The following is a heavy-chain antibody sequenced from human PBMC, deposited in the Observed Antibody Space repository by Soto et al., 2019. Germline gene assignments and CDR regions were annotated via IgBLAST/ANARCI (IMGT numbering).Heavy chain of an antibody. J-gene: IGHJ3*02. V-gene: IGHV3-23*01. CDR1: GFTFSSYA. D-gene: IGHD3-3*01. CDR2: ISGSGGST. CDR3: AKVLRFLEWLLPHGNDAFDI. Sequence: PGGFLRLSCAASGFTFSSYAMSWVRQAPGKGLEWVSAISGSGGSTYYADSVKGRFTISRDNSKNTLYLQMNSLRAEDTAVYYCAKVLRFLEWLLPHGNDAFDIWGQGTMVTVSS.